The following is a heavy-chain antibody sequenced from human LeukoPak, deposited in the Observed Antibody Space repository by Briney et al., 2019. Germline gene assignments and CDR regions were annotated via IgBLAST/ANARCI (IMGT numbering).Heavy chain of an antibody. D-gene: IGHD4-11*01. Sequence: ASVKVSCKASGYTFTGYYMHWVRQAPGQGLEWMGRINPNSGGTNYAQKFQGRVTMTRDTSISTAYMELSRLRSDDTAVYYCARAHMTTVTLGDYWGRGTLVTVSS. CDR2: INPNSGGT. CDR3: ARAHMTTVTLGDY. CDR1: GYTFTGYY. V-gene: IGHV1-2*06. J-gene: IGHJ4*02.